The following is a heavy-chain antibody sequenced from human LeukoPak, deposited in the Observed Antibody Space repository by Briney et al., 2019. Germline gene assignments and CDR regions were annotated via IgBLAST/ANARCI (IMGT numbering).Heavy chain of an antibody. Sequence: GGSLRLSCAASGFTFNAYSMNWVRQAPGKGLEWVSSISSSSSYIYYADSVKGRFTISRDNAKNSLYLQMNSLRAEDTAVYYCARGPSGHHNTGGQGTLVTVSS. J-gene: IGHJ4*02. CDR1: GFTFNAYS. V-gene: IGHV3-21*01. CDR3: ARGPSGHHNT. D-gene: IGHD5-12*01. CDR2: ISSSSSYI.